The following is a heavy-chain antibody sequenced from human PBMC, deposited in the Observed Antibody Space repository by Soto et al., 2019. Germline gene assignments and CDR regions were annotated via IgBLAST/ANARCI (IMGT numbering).Heavy chain of an antibody. CDR2: IYSGGST. CDR1: GFTVSSNY. Sequence: GGSLRLSCAASGFTVSSNYMSWVRQAPGKGLEWVSVIYSGGSTYYADSVKGRFTISRDNSKNTLYLQMNSLRAEDTAVYYCARSQANWAIDYWGQGTLVTVSS. D-gene: IGHD7-27*01. J-gene: IGHJ4*02. V-gene: IGHV3-53*01. CDR3: ARSQANWAIDY.